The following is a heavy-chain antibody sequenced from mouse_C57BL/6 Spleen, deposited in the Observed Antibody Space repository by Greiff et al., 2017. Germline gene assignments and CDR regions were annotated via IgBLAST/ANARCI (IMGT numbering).Heavy chain of an antibody. CDR1: GYTFTDYE. D-gene: IGHD2-1*01. CDR2: IDPETGGT. J-gene: IGHJ1*03. V-gene: IGHV1-15*01. Sequence: VKLMESGAELVRPGASVTLSCKASGYTFTDYEMHWVKQTPVHGLEWIGAIDPETGGTAYNQKFKGKAILTADKSSSTAYMELRSLTSEDSAVYYCTRYYGNYGYFDVWGTGTTVTVSS. CDR3: TRYYGNYGYFDV.